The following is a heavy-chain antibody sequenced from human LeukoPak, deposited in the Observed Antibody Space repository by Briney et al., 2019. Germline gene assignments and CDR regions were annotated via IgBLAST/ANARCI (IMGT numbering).Heavy chain of an antibody. D-gene: IGHD5-12*01. CDR2: IYHSGST. CDR3: ARGATGKAFVI. J-gene: IGHJ3*02. V-gene: IGHV4-38-2*02. CDR1: GYSISSGYY. Sequence: SETLSLTCTVSGYSISSGYYWGWIRQPPGKGLEWIGSIYHSGSTYYNPSLKSRVTISVDTSKNQFSLKLSSVTAADTAVYYCARGATGKAFVIWGQGTMVTVSS.